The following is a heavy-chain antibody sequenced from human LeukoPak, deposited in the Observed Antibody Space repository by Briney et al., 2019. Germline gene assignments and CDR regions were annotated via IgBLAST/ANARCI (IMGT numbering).Heavy chain of an antibody. V-gene: IGHV4-38-2*02. Sequence: PSETLSLTCTVSGHSISSGYYWGWIRQPPGKGLEWIGSIYHSGSTYYNPSLKSRVTISVDTSKNQFSLKLSSVTAADTAVYYCARGAPPRRGYSGYGRRGSVHDFDYWGQGTLVTVSS. J-gene: IGHJ4*02. CDR1: GHSISSGYY. CDR3: ARGAPPRRGYSGYGRRGSVHDFDY. CDR2: IYHSGST. D-gene: IGHD5-12*01.